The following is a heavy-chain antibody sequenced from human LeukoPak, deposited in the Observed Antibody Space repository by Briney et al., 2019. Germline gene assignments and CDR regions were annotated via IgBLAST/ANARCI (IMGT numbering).Heavy chain of an antibody. Sequence: ASVKVSCKASGYTFIGYYMHWVRQAPAQGLEWMGWINPNSGGTNYAQKFQGRVTMTRDTSISTAYMELSRLRSDDTAVYYCARRPTYYYDSSGFDYWGQGTLVTVSS. CDR1: GYTFIGYY. V-gene: IGHV1-2*02. J-gene: IGHJ4*02. CDR3: ARRPTYYYDSSGFDY. CDR2: INPNSGGT. D-gene: IGHD3-22*01.